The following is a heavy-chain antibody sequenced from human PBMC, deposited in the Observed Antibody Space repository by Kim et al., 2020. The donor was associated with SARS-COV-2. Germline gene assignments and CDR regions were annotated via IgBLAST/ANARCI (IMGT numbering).Heavy chain of an antibody. Sequence: AQKFQGRVTMTEETSTDTAYMELSSLRSEDTAGYYCATSAAAGIGGWFDPWGQGTLVTVSS. J-gene: IGHJ5*02. V-gene: IGHV1-24*01. CDR3: ATSAAAGIGGWFDP. D-gene: IGHD6-13*01.